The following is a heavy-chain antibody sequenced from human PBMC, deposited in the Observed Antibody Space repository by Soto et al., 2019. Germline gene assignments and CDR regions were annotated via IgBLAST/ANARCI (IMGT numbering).Heavy chain of an antibody. J-gene: IGHJ4*02. CDR1: GGSISSYY. D-gene: IGHD3-10*01. CDR3: ARVGGYGSGSYYGY. CDR2: IYYSGST. V-gene: IGHV4-59*01. Sequence: QVQLQESGPGLVKPSETLSLTCTVSGGSISSYYWSWIRQPPGKGLEWIGYIYYSGSTNYNPSLKSRVTISVDTSKNQFSLELSSVTAADTAVYYCARVGGYGSGSYYGYWGQGTLVTVSS.